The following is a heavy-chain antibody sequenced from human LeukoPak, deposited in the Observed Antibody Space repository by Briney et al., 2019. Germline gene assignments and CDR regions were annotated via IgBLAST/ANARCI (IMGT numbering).Heavy chain of an antibody. CDR1: GYSFANYY. CDR3: ARHSEERMDLDY. CDR2: IYPGDSDI. D-gene: IGHD1-1*01. Sequence: PGESLKISCKGSGYSFANYYIAWVRQMPGKGLEWMAIIYPGDSDIRYSPSLQGQVTISADESINTAYLQWSSLKASDTAMYYCARHSEERMDLDYWGQGTLVTVSS. V-gene: IGHV5-51*01. J-gene: IGHJ4*02.